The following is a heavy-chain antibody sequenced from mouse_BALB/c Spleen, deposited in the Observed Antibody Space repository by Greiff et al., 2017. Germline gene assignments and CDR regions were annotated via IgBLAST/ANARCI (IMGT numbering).Heavy chain of an antibody. CDR1: GFTFSSYA. Sequence: EVKVEESGGGLVKPGGSLKLSCAASGFTFSSYAMSWVRQTPEKRLEWVASISSGGSTYYPDSVKGRFTISRDNARNILYLQMSSLRSEDTAMYYCARGSNYNGSQGFAYWGQGTLVTVSA. CDR3: ARGSNYNGSQGFAY. D-gene: IGHD1-1*01. J-gene: IGHJ3*01. V-gene: IGHV5-6-5*01. CDR2: ISSGGST.